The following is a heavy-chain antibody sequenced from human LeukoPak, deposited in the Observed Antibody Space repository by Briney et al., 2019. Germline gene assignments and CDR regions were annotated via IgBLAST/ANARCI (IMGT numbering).Heavy chain of an antibody. D-gene: IGHD3-16*01. CDR1: GGSISSGGYY. CDR3: ARELRMIMFGGPIDY. J-gene: IGHJ4*02. CDR2: IYYSGST. V-gene: IGHV4-31*03. Sequence: SETLSLTCTVSGGSISSGGYYWSWIRQHPGKGLERIGYIYYSGSTYYNPSLKSRVTISVDTSKNQFSLKLSSVTAADTAVYYCARELRMIMFGGPIDYWGQGTLVTVSS.